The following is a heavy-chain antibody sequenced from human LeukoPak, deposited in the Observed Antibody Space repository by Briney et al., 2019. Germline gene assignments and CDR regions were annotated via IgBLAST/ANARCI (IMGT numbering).Heavy chain of an antibody. V-gene: IGHV3-53*01. CDR2: IYSGGST. CDR3: ARDNLGYDYGDSVYYYYMDV. CDR1: GFTVSSNY. Sequence: GGSLRLSCAASGFTVSSNYMSWVRQAPGKGLEWVSVIYSGGSTYYADSVKGRFTISRDNSKNTLYLQMNSLRAEDTAVYYCARDNLGYDYGDSVYYYYMDVWGKGTTVTISS. J-gene: IGHJ6*03. D-gene: IGHD4-17*01.